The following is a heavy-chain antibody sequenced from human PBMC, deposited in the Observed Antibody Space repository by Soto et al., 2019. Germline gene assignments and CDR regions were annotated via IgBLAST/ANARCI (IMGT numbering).Heavy chain of an antibody. D-gene: IGHD6-19*01. Sequence: QVQLQESGPGLVKPSETLSLTCTVSAGSISSYYWSWIRQPPGKGLEWIGHIYYSGSTNYNPSLKSRVTISVDTSKNQFSLKLSSVTAADTALYYCARAGGGGSCWSPIYYYYGMDVWGQGTTVTGSS. V-gene: IGHV4-59*01. CDR3: ARAGGGGSCWSPIYYYYGMDV. CDR2: IYYSGST. CDR1: AGSISSYY. J-gene: IGHJ6*02.